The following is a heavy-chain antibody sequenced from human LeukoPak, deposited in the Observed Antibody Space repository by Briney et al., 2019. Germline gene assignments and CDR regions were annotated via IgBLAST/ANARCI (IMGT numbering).Heavy chain of an antibody. V-gene: IGHV4-4*07. CDR1: GGCISSYY. CDR3: AGDVYYYDSSGYYYSEDAFDI. D-gene: IGHD3-22*01. CDR2: IYTSGST. Sequence: PSETLSLTCTVSGGCISSYYWSWIRQPAGKGLEWIGRIYTSGSTNYNPSLKSRVTMSVDTSKNQFSLKLSSVTAADTAVYYCAGDVYYYDSSGYYYSEDAFDIWGQGTMVTVSS. J-gene: IGHJ3*02.